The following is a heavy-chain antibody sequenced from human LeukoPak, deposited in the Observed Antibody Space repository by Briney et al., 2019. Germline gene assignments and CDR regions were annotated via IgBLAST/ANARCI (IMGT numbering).Heavy chain of an antibody. V-gene: IGHV3-53*04. D-gene: IGHD6-19*01. CDR1: GFTVSSNY. CDR2: IYSAGNT. J-gene: IGHJ4*02. CDR3: ARGGTPGYSSGRIDY. Sequence: GGSLRLSCVASGFTVSSNYMSWVRQAPGKGLEWVSVIYSAGNTYYADSVKGRFTISRHNSKNTLYLQMNSLRVEDTAVYYYARGGTPGYSSGRIDYWGQGTLVTVSS.